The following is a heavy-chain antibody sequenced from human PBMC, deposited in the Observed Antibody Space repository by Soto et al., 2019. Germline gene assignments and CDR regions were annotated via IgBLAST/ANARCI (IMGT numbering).Heavy chain of an antibody. CDR2: IYYSGST. CDR3: ARVLSSSGYYYYYGMDV. V-gene: IGHV4-30-4*01. Sequence: HVQLQESGPGLVKPSQTLSLTCTVSGGSISSGDYYWSWIRQPPGKVLEWIGYIYYSGSTYYNPSLKSRVTIAVDTYKNQFSLKLSSVTAADTAVYYCARVLSSSGYYYYYGMDVWGQGTTVTVSS. J-gene: IGHJ6*02. CDR1: GGSISSGDYY. D-gene: IGHD6-25*01.